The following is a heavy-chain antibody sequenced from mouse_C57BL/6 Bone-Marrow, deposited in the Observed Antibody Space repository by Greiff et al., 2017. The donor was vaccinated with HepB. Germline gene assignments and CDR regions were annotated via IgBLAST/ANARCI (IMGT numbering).Heavy chain of an antibody. CDR2: IDPSDSET. CDR3: ARNGNYEEGFDY. D-gene: IGHD2-1*01. Sequence: VQLQQPGAELVRPGSSVKLSCKASGYTFTSYWMHWVKQRPIQGLEWIGNIDPSDSETHYNQKFKDKATLTVDKYSSTDYMQLSSLTSDDSAVYYCARNGNYEEGFDYWGQGTTLTVSS. J-gene: IGHJ2*01. CDR1: GYTFTSYW. V-gene: IGHV1-52*01.